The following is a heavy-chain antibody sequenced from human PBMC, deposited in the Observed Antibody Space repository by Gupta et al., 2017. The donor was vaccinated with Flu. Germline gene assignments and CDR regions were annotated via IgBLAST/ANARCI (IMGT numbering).Heavy chain of an antibody. CDR2: IKQDGSEK. CDR1: GFTFSSYW. V-gene: IGHV3-7*01. CDR3: ARDTYSSSSYKY. D-gene: IGHD6-13*01. J-gene: IGHJ4*02. Sequence: EVQLVESWGGLVQPGGSLRLFCAASGFTFSSYWMSWVRQAPGKGLEWVANIKQDGSEKYYVDSVKGRFTISRDNAKNSLDLQMNSLRAEDTAVYYCARDTYSSSSYKYWGQGTLVTVSS.